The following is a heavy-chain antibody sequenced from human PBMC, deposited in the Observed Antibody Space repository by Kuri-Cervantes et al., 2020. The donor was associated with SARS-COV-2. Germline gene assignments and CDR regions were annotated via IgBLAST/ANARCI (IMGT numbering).Heavy chain of an antibody. D-gene: IGHD3-3*01. CDR2: ISSGSTYI. J-gene: IGHJ6*03. V-gene: IGHV3-21*01. CDR3: ARGGRFLEWLYYYYYYMDV. CDR1: GFTFSNYN. Sequence: LSLTCAASGFTFSNYNMHWVRQAPGKGLEWVSSISSGSTYIYYADSVKGRFTISRDNAKNSLYLQMNSLRAEDTAVYYCARGGRFLEWLYYYYYYMDVWGKGTTVTGSS.